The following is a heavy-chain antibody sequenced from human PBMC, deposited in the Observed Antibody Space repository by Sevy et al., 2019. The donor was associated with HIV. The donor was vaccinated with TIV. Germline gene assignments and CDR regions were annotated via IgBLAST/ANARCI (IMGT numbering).Heavy chain of an antibody. V-gene: IGHV1-8*01. CDR2: MNPNSGNT. J-gene: IGHJ4*02. D-gene: IGHD5-12*01. CDR1: GYTFTSYD. CDR3: ARGTVAGYRTRFDY. Sequence: ASVKVSCKASGYTFTSYDINWVRQATGQGLEWMGWMNPNSGNTGYAQKFQGRVTMTRNTSISTAYMELSSLRSEETAVYYCARGTVAGYRTRFDYWGQGTLVTVSS.